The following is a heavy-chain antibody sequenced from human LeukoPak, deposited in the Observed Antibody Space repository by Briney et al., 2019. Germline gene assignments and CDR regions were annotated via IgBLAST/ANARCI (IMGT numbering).Heavy chain of an antibody. CDR1: GFTFRTYW. CDR3: ARDHGDGYNPTDYFDY. J-gene: IGHJ4*02. V-gene: IGHV3-7*04. D-gene: IGHD5-24*01. CDR2: IKQDGTEK. Sequence: SGGSLRLSCAASGFTFRTYWMSWVRQALGKGPEWVANIKQDGTEKYYVDSVRGRFTISRDNAKNSLYLQMNNLRVEDTAVYYCARDHGDGYNPTDYFDYWGQGTLVTVSS.